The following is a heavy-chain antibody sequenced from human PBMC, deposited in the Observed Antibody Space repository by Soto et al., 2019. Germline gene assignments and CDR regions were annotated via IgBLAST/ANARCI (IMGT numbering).Heavy chain of an antibody. D-gene: IGHD3-10*01. CDR3: ARGMYGSGSYYIGDAFDM. V-gene: IGHV3-53*01. Sequence: GGSLRLSCAVSGFTVSYNYMNWVRQSPGKGLEWVSVIYRGGDTFYADSVKGRFTISRDNSKNTLYLQMNSLRAEDTAVYYCARGMYGSGSYYIGDAFDMWGQGTMVTVSS. J-gene: IGHJ3*02. CDR2: IYRGGDT. CDR1: GFTVSYNY.